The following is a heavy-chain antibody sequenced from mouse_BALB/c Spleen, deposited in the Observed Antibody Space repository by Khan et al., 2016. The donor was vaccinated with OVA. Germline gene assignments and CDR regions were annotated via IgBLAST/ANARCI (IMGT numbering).Heavy chain of an antibody. CDR2: INPSNGYT. CDR1: GYTFTTYT. D-gene: IGHD2-14*01. J-gene: IGHJ3*01. Sequence: QIQLVQSGAELARPGASVKMSCKASGYTFTTYTMHWVKQRPGQGLEWIGYINPSNGYTNYNQKFKDKSKLTADKSSSTAYMQLSSLTSDYSAVYYCAREGAYYRSDGWFSYWGQGTLVTVSA. CDR3: AREGAYYRSDGWFSY. V-gene: IGHV1-4*01.